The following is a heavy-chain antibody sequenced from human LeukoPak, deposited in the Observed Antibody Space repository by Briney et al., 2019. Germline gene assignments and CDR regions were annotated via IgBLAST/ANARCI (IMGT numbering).Heavy chain of an antibody. J-gene: IGHJ6*03. CDR1: GGTFSSYA. D-gene: IGHD6-25*01. CDR2: IIPIFGTA. CDR3: AREQRYYYYMDV. V-gene: IGHV1-69*06. Sequence: GASVKVSCKASGGTFSSYAISWVRQAPGQGLEWMGGIIPIFGTANYAQKFQGRVTITADKSTSTAYMELSSLRPEDTAVYYCAREQRYYYYMDVWGKGTTVTVSS.